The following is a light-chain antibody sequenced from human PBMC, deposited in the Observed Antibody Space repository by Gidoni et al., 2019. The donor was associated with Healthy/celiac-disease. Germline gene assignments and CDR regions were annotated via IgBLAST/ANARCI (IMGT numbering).Light chain of an antibody. CDR1: RGIRND. CDR3: LQHNSYPWT. V-gene: IGKV1-17*01. CDR2: AAS. Sequence: RAIRGIRNDLGWYQQKPGTAPMRLIYAASSLQSGVPSRFSGSGSGTEFTLTISSLQPEDFATYYCLQHNSYPWTFGQGTKVEIK. J-gene: IGKJ1*01.